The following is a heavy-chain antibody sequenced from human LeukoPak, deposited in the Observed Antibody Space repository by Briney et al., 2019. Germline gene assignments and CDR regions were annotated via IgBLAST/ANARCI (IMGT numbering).Heavy chain of an antibody. Sequence: GSLRLSCAGSGFKVRTYSIKWVRQASGKGLEWVSHIGGSGSFIYYADSVRGRLTISRDSAKNSVYLQMNSLRDEDTAVYFCARLLATWDYYYMDVWGKGTTVTVSS. CDR1: GFKVRTYS. D-gene: IGHD3-3*02. V-gene: IGHV3-48*02. CDR2: IGGSGSFI. J-gene: IGHJ6*03. CDR3: ARLLATWDYYYMDV.